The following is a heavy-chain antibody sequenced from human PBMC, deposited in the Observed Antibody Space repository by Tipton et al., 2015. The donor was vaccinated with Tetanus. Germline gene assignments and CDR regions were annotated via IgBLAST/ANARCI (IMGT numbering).Heavy chain of an antibody. J-gene: IGHJ1*01. V-gene: IGHV3-30-3*01. CDR3: ARETSLTTSY. D-gene: IGHD4-17*01. CDR1: GFSFGTYT. CDR2: ISYDGSEK. Sequence: SLRLSCAASGFSFGTYTMHWIRQAPGKGLEWVALISYDGSEKFYADSVKGRFTISRDNSKNTLFLQMNSLRAEDTAVYYCARETSLTTSYWGQGTLVTVSS.